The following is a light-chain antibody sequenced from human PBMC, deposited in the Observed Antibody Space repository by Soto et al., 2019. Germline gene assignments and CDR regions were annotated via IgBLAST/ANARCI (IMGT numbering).Light chain of an antibody. CDR3: LQHNSYPLT. Sequence: IQMTQTPSSLSAYVGDRVTITCRARQGIRNDLGWYQQKSGKAPKRLIYAASSLQSGVPSRFSGSGSGTEFTFTIISLQPEDFATYYCLQHNSYPLTFGGGTKVDIK. CDR1: QGIRND. CDR2: AAS. V-gene: IGKV1-17*01. J-gene: IGKJ4*01.